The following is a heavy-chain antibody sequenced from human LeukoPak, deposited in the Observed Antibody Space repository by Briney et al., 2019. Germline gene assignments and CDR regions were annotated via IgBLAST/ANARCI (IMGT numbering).Heavy chain of an antibody. J-gene: IGHJ4*02. V-gene: IGHV3-74*01. Sequence: GGSLRLSCAASGFTFSSYEMNWVRQAPGKGLVWVSRINNDGSITTYADSVKGRFSISRDNAKNTLYLQMNSLRAEDTAVYFCARVVSGWYYFDYWGQGTLVTVSS. D-gene: IGHD6-19*01. CDR3: ARVVSGWYYFDY. CDR2: INNDGSIT. CDR1: GFTFSSYE.